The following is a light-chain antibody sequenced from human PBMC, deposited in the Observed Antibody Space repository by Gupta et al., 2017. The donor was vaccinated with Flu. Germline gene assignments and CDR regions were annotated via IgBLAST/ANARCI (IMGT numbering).Light chain of an antibody. CDR3: QQFEGSLWT. J-gene: IGKJ1*01. CDR2: DTS. Sequence: DSVLTQSPRTPSFSPADSATLSCRACQSVGSNYLAWYQQKPGQAPRLLIYDTSSRVTGVPDRISGSGSGTDFTLTISRLEAGDFGVYFCQQFEGSLWTFGQGTKVEI. CDR1: QSVGSNY. V-gene: IGKV3-20*01.